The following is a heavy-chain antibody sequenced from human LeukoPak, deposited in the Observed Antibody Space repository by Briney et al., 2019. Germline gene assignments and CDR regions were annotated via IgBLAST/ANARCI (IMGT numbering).Heavy chain of an antibody. CDR2: IIPIFGTA. CDR1: GGTFSSYA. Sequence: ASVKVSCKASGGTFSSYAISWVRQAPGQGLEWMGGIIPIFGTANYAQKFQGRVTITADESTSTAYMELSSLRSEDTAVYYCASSTVVTHYLDYWGQGTLVTVSS. V-gene: IGHV1-69*13. CDR3: ASSTVVTHYLDY. D-gene: IGHD4-23*01. J-gene: IGHJ4*02.